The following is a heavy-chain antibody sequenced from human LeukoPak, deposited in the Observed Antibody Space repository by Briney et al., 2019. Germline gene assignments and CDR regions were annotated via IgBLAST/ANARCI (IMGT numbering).Heavy chain of an antibody. CDR1: GYTFTSYA. D-gene: IGHD6-19*01. J-gene: IGHJ4*02. Sequence: ASVKVSCKASGYTFTSYAMHWVRQAPGQRLEWMGWINAGNGNTKYSQKFQSRVTITRDTSASTAYMELSSLRSEDTAVYYCARAPSTTGWPFWGQGTLVTVSS. CDR2: INAGNGNT. CDR3: ARAPSTTGWPF. V-gene: IGHV1-3*01.